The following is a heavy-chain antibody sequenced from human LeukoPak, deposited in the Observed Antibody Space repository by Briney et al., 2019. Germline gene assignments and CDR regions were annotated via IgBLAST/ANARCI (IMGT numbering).Heavy chain of an antibody. CDR2: FNPEDGET. J-gene: IGHJ4*02. Sequence: ASVKVSCKVSGYIFTELSMHWVRQAPGKRLKWMGGFNPEDGETFYAQKFQGRVAMTEDTSTDTAYMELSSLSYDDTAVYYCATDAAGDYLNHWGQGTRVTVSS. D-gene: IGHD4-17*01. CDR3: ATDAAGDYLNH. CDR1: GYIFTELS. V-gene: IGHV1-24*01.